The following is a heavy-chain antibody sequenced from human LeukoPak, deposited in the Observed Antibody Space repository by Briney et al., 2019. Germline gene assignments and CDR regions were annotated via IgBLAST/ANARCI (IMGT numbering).Heavy chain of an antibody. J-gene: IGHJ5*02. Sequence: PSETLSLTCTVSGDSIGCYHWNWIRQPPGKGPEWMGHIYYSGSTNYNPSLKSRVTISVDTSKNKFSLKLSSVTAADTAVYYCARDKGSGSYYVSRWFDPWGQGTLVTVSS. V-gene: IGHV4-59*01. CDR3: ARDKGSGSYYVSRWFDP. D-gene: IGHD3-10*01. CDR2: IYYSGST. CDR1: GDSIGCYH.